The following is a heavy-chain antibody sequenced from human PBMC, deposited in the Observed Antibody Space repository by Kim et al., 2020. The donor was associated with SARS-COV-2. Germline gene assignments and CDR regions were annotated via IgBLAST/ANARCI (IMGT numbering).Heavy chain of an antibody. D-gene: IGHD6-13*01. V-gene: IGHV1-18*01. J-gene: IGHJ5*02. CDR2: NT. CDR3: ARGASSWSNNWFDP. Sequence: NTNYAQHLQGRVTMTTDPPTSTAYMGLRSLRSDDTAVYYCARGASSWSNNWFDPWGQGTLVTVSS.